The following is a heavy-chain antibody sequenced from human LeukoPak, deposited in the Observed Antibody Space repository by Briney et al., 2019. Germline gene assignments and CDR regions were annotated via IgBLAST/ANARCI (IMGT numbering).Heavy chain of an antibody. CDR2: ISASGGST. D-gene: IGHD3-9*01. J-gene: IGHJ4*02. CDR1: RFTFSSYA. V-gene: IGHV3-23*01. CDR3: AKVYYDILTGYYSY. Sequence: PGGSLRLSCAASRFTFSSYAMSWVRQAPGKGLEWVSAISASGGSTYYADSVKGRFTISRDNSKNTLYLQMNSLRAEDTAVYYCAKVYYDILTGYYSYWGQGTLVTVSS.